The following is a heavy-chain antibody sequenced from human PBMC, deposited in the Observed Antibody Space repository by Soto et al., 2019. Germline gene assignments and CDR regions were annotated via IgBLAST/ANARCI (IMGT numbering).Heavy chain of an antibody. J-gene: IGHJ4*02. D-gene: IGHD6-13*01. CDR3: AADRRLGIAAAGTDY. Sequence: GASVKVSCKASGFTFTSSAVQWVRQARGQRLEWIGWIVVGSGNTNYAQKFQERVTITRDMSTSTAYMELSSLRSEDTAVYYCAADRRLGIAAAGTDYWGQGTLVTVS. CDR1: GFTFTSSA. CDR2: IVVGSGNT. V-gene: IGHV1-58*01.